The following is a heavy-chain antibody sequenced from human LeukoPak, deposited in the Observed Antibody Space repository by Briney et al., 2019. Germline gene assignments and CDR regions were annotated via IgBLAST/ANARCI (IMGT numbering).Heavy chain of an antibody. Sequence: GASVKVSCKASGYTFTSYYMHWVRQAPGQGLEWMGVINPTSGSTSYPQKFQGRVTITRDTSTGTIYMELSSLTSEDTAVYYCARDSTNWSFDYWGQGTLVTVSS. D-gene: IGHD6-13*01. CDR2: INPTSGST. V-gene: IGHV1-46*01. CDR1: GYTFTSYY. CDR3: ARDSTNWSFDY. J-gene: IGHJ4*02.